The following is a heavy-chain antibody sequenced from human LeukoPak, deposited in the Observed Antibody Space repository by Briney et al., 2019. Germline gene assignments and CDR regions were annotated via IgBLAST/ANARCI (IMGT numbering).Heavy chain of an antibody. Sequence: GGSLRLSCAASGFTFSSYAMSWVRQAPGKGLEWVSAISGSGGSTYYADSVKGRFTISRDNSKNTLYLQMNSLRAEDTAVYYCAKGEYSSGWYGPLNWYFDLWGRGTLVTVSS. CDR1: GFTFSSYA. D-gene: IGHD6-19*01. CDR2: ISGSGGST. CDR3: AKGEYSSGWYGPLNWYFDL. J-gene: IGHJ2*01. V-gene: IGHV3-23*01.